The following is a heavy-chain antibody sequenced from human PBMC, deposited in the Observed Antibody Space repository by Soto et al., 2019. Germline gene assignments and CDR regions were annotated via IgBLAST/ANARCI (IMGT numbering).Heavy chain of an antibody. V-gene: IGHV3-7*04. CDR3: ARDPSIVVVPAAIRAYYYNYGMDV. D-gene: IGHD2-2*02. CDR2: IKQDGSEK. CDR1: AFTFSTYW. J-gene: IGHJ6*02. Sequence: GGSLRLSCAAAAFTFSTYWMSWVRQALGKGLEWVANIKQDGSEKYYVDSVKGRSTISRDNAKNSLYLQMNSLRAEDTAVYYCARDPSIVVVPAAIRAYYYNYGMDVWGQGTTLTVS.